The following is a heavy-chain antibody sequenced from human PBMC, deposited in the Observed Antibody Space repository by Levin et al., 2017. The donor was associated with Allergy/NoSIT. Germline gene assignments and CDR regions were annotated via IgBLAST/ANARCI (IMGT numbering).Heavy chain of an antibody. CDR3: ARPRRGQAVAGSLHY. CDR1: GFTFSSYG. CDR2: IWYDGSNK. D-gene: IGHD6-19*01. J-gene: IGHJ4*02. V-gene: IGHV3-33*01. Sequence: LSLTCAASGFTFSSYGMHWVRQAPGKGLEWVAVIWYDGSNKYYADSVKGRFTISRDNSKNTLYLQMNSLRAEDTAVYYCARPRRGQAVAGSLHYWGQGTLVTVSS.